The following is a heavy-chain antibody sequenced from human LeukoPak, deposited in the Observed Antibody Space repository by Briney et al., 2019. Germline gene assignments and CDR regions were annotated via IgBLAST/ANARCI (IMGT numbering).Heavy chain of an antibody. CDR2: IISDETTT. J-gene: IGHJ3*02. Sequence: TGGSLRLSCAASGFTFSSYWMPWVRQAPGKGLVWVSRIISDETTTIYADSVRGRFTISRDNARNTLFLQMNSLRDEDTAVYYCATGLKTAFEIWGQGAVVTVSS. CDR3: ATGLKTAFEI. D-gene: IGHD3-10*01. CDR1: GFTFSSYW. V-gene: IGHV3-74*01.